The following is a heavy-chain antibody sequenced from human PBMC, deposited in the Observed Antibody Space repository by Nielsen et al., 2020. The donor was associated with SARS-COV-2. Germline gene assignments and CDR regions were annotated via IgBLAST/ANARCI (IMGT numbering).Heavy chain of an antibody. J-gene: IGHJ4*02. D-gene: IGHD3-10*01. Sequence: GESLKISCAASGFTFSSYAMHWVRQAPGKGLEWVAVISYDGSNKYYADSVKGRFTISRDNSKNTLYLQMNSLRAEDTAVYYCAKGVRGDGMYYFDYWGQGTLVTVSS. CDR2: ISYDGSNK. V-gene: IGHV3-30*04. CDR3: AKGVRGDGMYYFDY. CDR1: GFTFSSYA.